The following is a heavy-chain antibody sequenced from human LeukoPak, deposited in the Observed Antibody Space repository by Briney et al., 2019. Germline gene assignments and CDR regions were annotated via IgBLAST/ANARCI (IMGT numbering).Heavy chain of an antibody. CDR3: ARGAPYGDYYSYYYYGMDV. J-gene: IGHJ6*02. CDR1: GGSISSSSYY. CDR2: IYYGGST. V-gene: IGHV4-39*01. Sequence: SETLSLTCTVSGGSISSSSYYWGWIRQPPGKGLEWIGSIYYGGSTYYNPSLKSRVTISVDTSKNQFSLKLSSVTAADTAVYYCARGAPYGDYYSYYYYGMDVWGQGTTVTVSS. D-gene: IGHD4-17*01.